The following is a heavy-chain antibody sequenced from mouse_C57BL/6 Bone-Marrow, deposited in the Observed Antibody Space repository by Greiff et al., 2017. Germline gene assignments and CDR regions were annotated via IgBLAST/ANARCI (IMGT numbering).Heavy chain of an antibody. Sequence: VKLMESGPGLVAPSQSLSITCTVSGFSLTSYAISWVRQPPGKGLEWLGVIWTGGGTNYNSALKSRLSISKDNSKSQVFLKMNSLQTDDTARYYCARNSGDGDFFYYAMDYWGQGTSVTVSS. CDR3: ARNSGDGDFFYYAMDY. CDR2: IWTGGGT. CDR1: GFSLTSYA. D-gene: IGHD3-1*01. J-gene: IGHJ4*01. V-gene: IGHV2-9-1*01.